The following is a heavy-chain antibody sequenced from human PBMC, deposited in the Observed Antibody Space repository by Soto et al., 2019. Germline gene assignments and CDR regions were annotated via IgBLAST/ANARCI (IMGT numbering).Heavy chain of an antibody. Sequence: LRLSCAASGFTFSSYGMHWVRQAPGKGLEWVAVISYDGSNKYYADSVKGRFTISRDNSKNTLYLQMNSLRAEDTAVYYCAKNGAYYDFWSGYYFDYWGQGTLVTVSS. CDR3: AKNGAYYDFWSGYYFDY. V-gene: IGHV3-30*18. J-gene: IGHJ4*02. CDR2: ISYDGSNK. D-gene: IGHD3-3*01. CDR1: GFTFSSYG.